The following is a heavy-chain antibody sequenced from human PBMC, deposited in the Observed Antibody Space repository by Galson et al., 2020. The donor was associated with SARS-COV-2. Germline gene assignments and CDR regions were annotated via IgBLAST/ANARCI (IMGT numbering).Heavy chain of an antibody. Sequence: GGSLRLSCLASGFTFSNYWMSWVRQAPGKGLEWVAHIKQDGSEKYYADSVKGRFTISRDNGKNSLYLQVNNLRAEDTAVYYCARDPSSYYDSSGYYGNDAFDIWGQGTMVTVSS. CDR3: ARDPSSYYDSSGYYGNDAFDI. V-gene: IGHV3-7*01. D-gene: IGHD3-22*01. J-gene: IGHJ3*02. CDR2: IKQDGSEK. CDR1: GFTFSNYW.